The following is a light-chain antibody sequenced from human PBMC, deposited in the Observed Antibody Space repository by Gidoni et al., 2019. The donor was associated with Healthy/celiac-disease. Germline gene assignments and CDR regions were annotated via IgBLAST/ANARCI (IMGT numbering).Light chain of an antibody. V-gene: IGKV1-33*01. CDR1: QDISNY. CDR2: DAS. J-gene: IGKJ4*01. CDR3: QQYDNLLLLT. Sequence: DIQMTQSPSSLSASVGDSVTITCQASQDISNYLNWYQQKPGKAPKLLIYDASNLETGVPSRFSGSGSGTDFTFTISSLQPEDIATYYCQQYDNLLLLTFXGXTKVEI.